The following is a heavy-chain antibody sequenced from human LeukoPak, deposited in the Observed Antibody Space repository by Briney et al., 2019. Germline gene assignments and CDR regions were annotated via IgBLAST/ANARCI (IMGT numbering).Heavy chain of an antibody. V-gene: IGHV3-33*06. J-gene: IGHJ4*02. CDR1: GFTFSHYG. D-gene: IGHD4-11*01. Sequence: GRSLRLSCAASGFTFSHYGFHWVRQAPGKGLEWVAVIWSDGTNQFYADSVKGRFTISRDYSQKTVYLEMHSLRIEDTAMYYCAKDAQRGFDYSNSLEYWGPGTLVTVSS. CDR3: AKDAQRGFDYSNSLEY. CDR2: IWSDGTNQ.